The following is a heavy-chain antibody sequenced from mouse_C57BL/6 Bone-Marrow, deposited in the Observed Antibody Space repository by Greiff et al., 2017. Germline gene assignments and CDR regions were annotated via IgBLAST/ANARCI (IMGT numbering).Heavy chain of an antibody. D-gene: IGHD1-1*01. J-gene: IGHJ2*01. Sequence: EVQGVESGGGLVQPGGSLKLSCAASGFTFSDYYMYWVRQTPEKRLEWVAYISNGGGSTYYPDTVKGRFTISRDNAKNTLYLQMSRLKSEDTAMYYCARHDGSSYFDYWGQGTTLTVSS. V-gene: IGHV5-12*01. CDR2: ISNGGGST. CDR3: ARHDGSSYFDY. CDR1: GFTFSDYY.